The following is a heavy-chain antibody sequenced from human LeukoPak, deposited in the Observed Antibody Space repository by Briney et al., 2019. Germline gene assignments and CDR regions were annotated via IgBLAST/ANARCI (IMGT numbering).Heavy chain of an antibody. Sequence: GGSLRLSCAASGFTFSSYWMHWVRQAPGKGLVWVSRINTDGSSTSYADSVKGRFTISRDNAKNTLYLQMSSLRAEDTAVYYCARAVRKSSSREYYFDYWGQGTLVTVSS. CDR2: INTDGSST. CDR1: GFTFSSYW. V-gene: IGHV3-74*01. J-gene: IGHJ4*02. D-gene: IGHD6-13*01. CDR3: ARAVRKSSSREYYFDY.